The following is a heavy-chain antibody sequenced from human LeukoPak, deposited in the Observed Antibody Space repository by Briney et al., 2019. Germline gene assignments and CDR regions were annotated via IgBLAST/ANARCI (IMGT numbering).Heavy chain of an antibody. D-gene: IGHD1/OR15-1a*01. V-gene: IGHV3-23*01. CDR1: GFTFSSYA. J-gene: IGHJ5*02. Sequence: GSLRLSCAASGFTFSSYAMSWVRQAPGKGLEWVSSISGSGGSTYYADSVKGRFTISRDNSKNTLYLQMNSLGDEATAVYFCARDRAEEQTWVEFDTWGQETLVTVSS. CDR3: ARDRAEEQTWVEFDT. CDR2: ISGSGGST.